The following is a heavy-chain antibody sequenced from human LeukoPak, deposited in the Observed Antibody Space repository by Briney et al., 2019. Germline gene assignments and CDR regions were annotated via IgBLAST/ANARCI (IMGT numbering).Heavy chain of an antibody. Sequence: SVKVSCKASGGTFSSYAISWVRQAPGQGLEWMGGIIPIFGTANYAQKFQGRVTITTDESTSTAYMELSSLRSEDTAVYYCASPPANWGSERAFDIWGQGTMVTVSS. CDR1: GGTFSSYA. V-gene: IGHV1-69*05. CDR3: ASPPANWGSERAFDI. D-gene: IGHD7-27*01. J-gene: IGHJ3*02. CDR2: IIPIFGTA.